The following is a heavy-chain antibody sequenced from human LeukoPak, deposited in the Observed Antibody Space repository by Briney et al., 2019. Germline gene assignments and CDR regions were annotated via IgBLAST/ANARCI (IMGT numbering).Heavy chain of an antibody. Sequence: GGALRISFAASGFTFSSYGMHWGRPAPGKGLEGVAVISYDGSNKYYADSVKGRFTISRDNSKNTLYLQMNSLRAEDTAVYYCAKDKAVAGTLYFDYWGQGTLVTVSS. J-gene: IGHJ4*02. CDR3: AKDKAVAGTLYFDY. CDR1: GFTFSSYG. V-gene: IGHV3-30*18. D-gene: IGHD6-19*01. CDR2: ISYDGSNK.